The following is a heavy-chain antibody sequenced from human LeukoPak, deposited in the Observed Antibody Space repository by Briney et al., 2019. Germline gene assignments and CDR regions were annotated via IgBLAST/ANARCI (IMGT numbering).Heavy chain of an antibody. CDR3: AKDQRVNSSGWYGEGYFDL. J-gene: IGHJ2*01. V-gene: IGHV3-23*01. Sequence: GGSLRLSCEASGFTFSIYDMYWVRQAPGKGLECVASISRNSGDYTLYAASVKGRFTISRDNSRSTLYLQMNSLRAEDTAVYYCAKDQRVNSSGWYGEGYFDLWGRGTLVTVSS. CDR2: ISRNSGDYT. D-gene: IGHD6-19*01. CDR1: GFTFSIYD.